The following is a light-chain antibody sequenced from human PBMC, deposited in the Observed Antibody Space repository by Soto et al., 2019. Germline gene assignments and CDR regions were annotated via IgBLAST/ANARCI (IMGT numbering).Light chain of an antibody. J-gene: IGLJ1*01. V-gene: IGLV2-14*01. CDR2: DVI. Sequence: QSALTQRAAVSGSPGQSITISCTGTNSDVGGYNYVSWYQQHPGKAPKLMIYDVIHRPSGVSNRFSGSKSGNTASLTISGLQAEDEADYYCSSYTSSTTLVFGTGTKVTVL. CDR3: SSYTSSTTLV. CDR1: NSDVGGYNY.